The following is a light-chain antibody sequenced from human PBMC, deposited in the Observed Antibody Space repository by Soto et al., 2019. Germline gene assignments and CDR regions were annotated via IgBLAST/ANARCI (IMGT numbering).Light chain of an antibody. CDR1: QSFSSW. Sequence: DIQMTQSPSSLSASVEDRVTITCRASQSFSSWLAWYQQKPGKTPNLLIYDASTLESGVPSRFSDSGSGTEFTLTISSLQPDDFATYYCQQYNSYPYTFGQGTRLEIK. CDR2: DAS. V-gene: IGKV1-5*01. J-gene: IGKJ5*01. CDR3: QQYNSYPYT.